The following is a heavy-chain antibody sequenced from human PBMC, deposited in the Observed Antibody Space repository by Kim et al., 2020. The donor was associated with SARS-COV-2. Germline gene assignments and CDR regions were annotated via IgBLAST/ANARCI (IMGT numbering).Heavy chain of an antibody. D-gene: IGHD3-22*01. CDR3: AKVPLTGDSSGYHFDY. CDR2: ISWNSGSI. Sequence: PGGSLRLSCAASGFTFDDYAMHCVRQAPGKGLEWVSGISWNSGSIGYADSVKGRFTISRDNAKNSLYLQMNSLRAEDTASYYCAKVPLTGDSSGYHFDYWGQGTLVTVSS. CDR1: GFTFDDYA. J-gene: IGHJ4*02. V-gene: IGHV3-9*01.